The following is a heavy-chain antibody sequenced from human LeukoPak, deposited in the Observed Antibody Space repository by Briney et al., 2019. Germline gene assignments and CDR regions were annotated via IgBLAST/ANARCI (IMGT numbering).Heavy chain of an antibody. V-gene: IGHV3-74*01. J-gene: IGHJ4*02. CDR3: ARARPVVAATLHFDY. CDR1: GFTFSNYW. Sequence: PGGSLRLSCAASGFTFSNYWMHWVRQAPGKGLVWVSRINSDGSSTNYADSVKGRFTISRDNAKNTLYLQINSLSAEDTAVYYCARARPVVAATLHFDYWGQGTLVTVSS. D-gene: IGHD2-15*01. CDR2: INSDGSST.